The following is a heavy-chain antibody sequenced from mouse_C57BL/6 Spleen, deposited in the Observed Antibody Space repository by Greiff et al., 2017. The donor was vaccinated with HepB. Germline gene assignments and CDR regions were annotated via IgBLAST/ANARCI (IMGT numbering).Heavy chain of an antibody. CDR3: AIEGTTVVADYYAMDY. J-gene: IGHJ4*01. CDR2: IDPNSGGT. Sequence: VQLQQPGAELVKPGASVKLSCKASGYTFTSYWMHWVKQRPGRGLEWIGRIDPNSGGTKYNEKFKSKATLNVDKPSSTAYMQLSSLTSEDSAVYYCAIEGTTVVADYYAMDYWGQGTSVTVSS. D-gene: IGHD1-1*01. V-gene: IGHV1-72*01. CDR1: GYTFTSYW.